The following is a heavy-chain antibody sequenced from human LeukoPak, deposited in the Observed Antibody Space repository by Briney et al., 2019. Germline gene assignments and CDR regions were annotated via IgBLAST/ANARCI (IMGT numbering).Heavy chain of an antibody. Sequence: GGSLRLSCAASGFTFSSYAMHWVRQAPGKGLEWVAVISYDGSNKYYADSVKGRFTISRDNSKNTLYLQMNSLRAEDTAVYYCAREVFQSGYVSEAFDIWGQGTMVTVSS. D-gene: IGHD3-16*01. CDR2: ISYDGSNK. J-gene: IGHJ3*02. V-gene: IGHV3-30-3*01. CDR1: GFTFSSYA. CDR3: AREVFQSGYVSEAFDI.